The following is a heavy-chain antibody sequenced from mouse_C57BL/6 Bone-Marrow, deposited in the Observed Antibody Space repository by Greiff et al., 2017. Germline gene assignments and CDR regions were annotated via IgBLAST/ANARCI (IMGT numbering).Heavy chain of an antibody. V-gene: IGHV2-9-1*01. D-gene: IGHD2-5*01. J-gene: IGHJ3*01. CDR1: GFSLTSYA. CDR3: ARNAYYSNYAWFAY. Sequence: QVQLKQSGPGLVAPSQSLSITCTVSGFSLTSYAISWVRQPPGKGLEWLGVIWTGGGTNYNSALKSILSISKDNSKSQVFLKMNSLQTDDTARYYCARNAYYSNYAWFAYWGQGTLVTVSA. CDR2: IWTGGGT.